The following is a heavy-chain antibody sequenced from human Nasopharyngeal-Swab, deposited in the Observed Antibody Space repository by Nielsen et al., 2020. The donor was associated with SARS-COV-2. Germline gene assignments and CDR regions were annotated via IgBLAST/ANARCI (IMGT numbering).Heavy chain of an antibody. D-gene: IGHD3-16*02. V-gene: IGHV1-18*01. CDR3: ARVLYDYIWGSYRSCDY. J-gene: IGHJ4*02. CDR2: ISAYNGNT. Sequence: ASVKASCKASGYTFTSYGISWVRQAPGQGLEWMGWISAYNGNTNYAQKLQGRVTMTTDTSTSTAYMELRSLRSDDTAVYYCARVLYDYIWGSYRSCDYWGQGTLVTVSS. CDR1: GYTFTSYG.